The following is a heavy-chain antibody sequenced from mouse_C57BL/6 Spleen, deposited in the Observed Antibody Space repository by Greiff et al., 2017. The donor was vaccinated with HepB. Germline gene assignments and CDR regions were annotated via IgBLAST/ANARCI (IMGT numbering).Heavy chain of an antibody. J-gene: IGHJ2*01. Sequence: EVKLQQSGPELVKPGASVKISCKASGYSFTDYNMNWVKQSNGKSLEWIGVINPNYGTTSYNQKFKGKATLTVDQSSSTAYMQLNSLTSEDSAVYYCAAPYYGSPYYFDYWGQGTTLTVSS. CDR3: AAPYYGSPYYFDY. D-gene: IGHD1-1*01. V-gene: IGHV1-39*01. CDR2: INPNYGTT. CDR1: GYSFTDYN.